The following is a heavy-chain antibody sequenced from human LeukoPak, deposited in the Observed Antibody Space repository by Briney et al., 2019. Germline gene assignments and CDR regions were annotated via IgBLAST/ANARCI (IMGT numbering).Heavy chain of an antibody. V-gene: IGHV3-30-3*01. D-gene: IGHD3-10*01. CDR1: GFTFSSYA. CDR2: ISYDGSNK. Sequence: PGGSLRLSCAASGFTFSSYAMHWVRQAPGKGLEWVAVISYDGSNKYYADSVKGRFTISRDNSKNTLYLQMNSLRAEDTAVYYCARDLRSRITMVRGVNWFDPWGQGTLVTVSS. J-gene: IGHJ5*02. CDR3: ARDLRSRITMVRGVNWFDP.